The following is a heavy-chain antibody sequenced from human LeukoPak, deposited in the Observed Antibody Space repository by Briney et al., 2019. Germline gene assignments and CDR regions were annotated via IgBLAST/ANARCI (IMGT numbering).Heavy chain of an antibody. Sequence: GGSLRLSCAASGFTFSNYAMSWVRQAPGKGLEWVSSISSSSSYIYHADSVKGRFTFSRDNAKNSLYLQMNSLRAEDTAVYYCARSGWFGELGFDYWGQGTLVTVSS. V-gene: IGHV3-21*01. CDR2: ISSSSSYI. D-gene: IGHD3-10*01. CDR1: GFTFSNYA. J-gene: IGHJ4*02. CDR3: ARSGWFGELGFDY.